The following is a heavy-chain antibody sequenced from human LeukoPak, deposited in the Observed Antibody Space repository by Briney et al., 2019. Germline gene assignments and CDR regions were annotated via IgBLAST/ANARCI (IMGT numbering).Heavy chain of an antibody. D-gene: IGHD6-6*01. V-gene: IGHV1-69*13. Sequence: ASVKVSCKASGGTFSSYAISWVRQAPGQGLEWMGGIIPIFGTANYAQKFQGRVTITADESTSTAYMELSSLRSEDTAVYYCARAPFEYSSSSLYFGYWGQGTLVTVSS. CDR2: IIPIFGTA. CDR1: GGTFSSYA. CDR3: ARAPFEYSSSSLYFGY. J-gene: IGHJ4*02.